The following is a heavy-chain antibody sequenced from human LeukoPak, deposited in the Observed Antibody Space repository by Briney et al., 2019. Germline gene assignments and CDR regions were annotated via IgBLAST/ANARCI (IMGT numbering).Heavy chain of an antibody. D-gene: IGHD2-15*01. CDR3: ARGVFVVVVAATKPYYYYYMDV. V-gene: IGHV4-34*01. CDR1: GGSFSGYY. CDR2: INHSGST. J-gene: IGHJ6*03. Sequence: PSETLPLTCAVYGGSFSGYYWSWIRQPPGKGLEWIGEINHSGSTNYNPSLKSRVTISVDTSKNQFSLKLSSVTAADTAVYYCARGVFVVVVAATKPYYYYYMDVWGKGTTVTVSS.